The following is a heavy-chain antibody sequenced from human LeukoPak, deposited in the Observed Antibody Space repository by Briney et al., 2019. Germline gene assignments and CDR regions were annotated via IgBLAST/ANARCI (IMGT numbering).Heavy chain of an antibody. D-gene: IGHD6-13*01. CDR3: ARIAAPGNRRLNF. CDR2: MNPNSGNT. V-gene: IGHV1-8*02. CDR1: GYTFTGYY. J-gene: IGHJ4*02. Sequence: ASVKVSCKASGYTFTGYYMHWVRQAPGQGLEWMGWMNPNSGNTGNAQKFQGSVTMTRNTSISTAYMELTSLTSEDTAVYFCARIAAPGNRRLNFWGQGTLVTVSS.